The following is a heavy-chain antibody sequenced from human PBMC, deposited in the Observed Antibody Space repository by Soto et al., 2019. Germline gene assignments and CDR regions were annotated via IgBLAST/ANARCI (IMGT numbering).Heavy chain of an antibody. CDR1: GFTFSSHW. J-gene: IGHJ6*02. Sequence: GGSLRLSCAASGFTFSSHWMHWVRQAPGKGLVWVSRINSDGSSTNYADSVKGRFTISRDNAKNTRYLQMNSLRAEDTAVYYCASPVVPAAMGGPYFYGIDVWGQGTTVTVSS. V-gene: IGHV3-74*01. D-gene: IGHD2-2*01. CDR2: INSDGSST. CDR3: ASPVVPAAMGGPYFYGIDV.